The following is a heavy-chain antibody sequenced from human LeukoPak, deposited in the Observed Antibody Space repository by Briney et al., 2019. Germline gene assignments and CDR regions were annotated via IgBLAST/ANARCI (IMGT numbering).Heavy chain of an antibody. CDR1: RYTFTSYD. Sequence: GASVKVSCKASRYTFTSYDINWVRQATGQGLEWMGWMNPNSGNTGYAQKFQGRVTMTRNTSISTAYMELSSLRSEDTAVYYRARGIYYGSGKYYFDYWGQGTLVTVSS. CDR2: MNPNSGNT. CDR3: ARGIYYGSGKYYFDY. V-gene: IGHV1-8*01. D-gene: IGHD3-10*01. J-gene: IGHJ4*02.